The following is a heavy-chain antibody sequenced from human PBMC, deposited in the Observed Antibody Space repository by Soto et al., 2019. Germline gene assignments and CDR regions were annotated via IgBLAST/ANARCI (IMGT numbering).Heavy chain of an antibody. Sequence: QVQLVQSGAEVKKPGSSVKVSCKASGGTFSSYTISWVRQAPGQGLEWMGRIIPILGIANYAQKFQGRVTITADKSTSTAYMELSSLRSEDTAVYYCARELLGYYGSGSYYSIDYWGQGTLVTVSS. CDR3: ARELLGYYGSGSYYSIDY. CDR2: IIPILGIA. J-gene: IGHJ4*02. CDR1: GGTFSSYT. D-gene: IGHD3-10*01. V-gene: IGHV1-69*08.